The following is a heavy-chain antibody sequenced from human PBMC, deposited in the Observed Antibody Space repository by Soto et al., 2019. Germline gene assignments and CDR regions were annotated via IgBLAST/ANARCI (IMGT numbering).Heavy chain of an antibody. CDR1: GFTFSSYG. J-gene: IGHJ4*02. D-gene: IGHD4-17*01. Sequence: GGSLRLSCAASGFTFSSYGMHWVRQAPGKGLEWVAVIWYDGSNKYYADSVKGRFTISRDNSKNTLYLQMNSLRAEDTAVYYCARDPIALYGGNSGWYFDYWGQGTLVTVSS. CDR3: ARDPIALYGGNSGWYFDY. CDR2: IWYDGSNK. V-gene: IGHV3-33*01.